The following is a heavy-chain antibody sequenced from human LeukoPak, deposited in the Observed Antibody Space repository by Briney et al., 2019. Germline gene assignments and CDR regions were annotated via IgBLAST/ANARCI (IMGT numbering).Heavy chain of an antibody. Sequence: ASVKVSCKASGYTFTSYYMHWVRQAPGQGLEWMGIINPSGGSTSYAQKFQGRVTMTRDTSTSTVYMELSSLRSEDTAVYYCAREYRYYYDGSGCHYFDYWGQGTLVTVSS. CDR1: GYTFTSYY. V-gene: IGHV1-46*01. CDR3: AREYRYYYDGSGCHYFDY. J-gene: IGHJ4*02. CDR2: INPSGGST. D-gene: IGHD3-22*01.